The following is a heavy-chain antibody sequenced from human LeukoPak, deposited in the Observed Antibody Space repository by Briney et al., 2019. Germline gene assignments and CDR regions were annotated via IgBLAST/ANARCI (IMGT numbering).Heavy chain of an antibody. CDR2: IYYSGST. CDR3: ARRGDCSSTSCYSFDNWLDP. Sequence: SETLSLTCTVSGGSISSSSYYWGRIRQPPGKGLEWIGSIYYSGSTYYNPSLKSRVTISVDTSKNQFSLKLSSVTAADTAVYYCARRGDCSSTSCYSFDNWLDPWGQGTLVTVSS. D-gene: IGHD2-2*01. CDR1: GGSISSSSYY. V-gene: IGHV4-39*01. J-gene: IGHJ5*02.